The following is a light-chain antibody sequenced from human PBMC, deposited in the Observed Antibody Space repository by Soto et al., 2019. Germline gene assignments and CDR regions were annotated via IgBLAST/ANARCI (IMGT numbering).Light chain of an antibody. Sequence: IQMTQSPSTLSASVGGTVNISCRASQSISVSLAWYQQKPGKAPRLLIYDASTLQGGVPSRFSGRGSGTEFTLTVTSLQPEDFATYYCQQLNSYPFTFGQGTRLEIK. J-gene: IGKJ5*01. CDR2: DAS. CDR3: QQLNSYPFT. V-gene: IGKV1-5*01. CDR1: QSISVS.